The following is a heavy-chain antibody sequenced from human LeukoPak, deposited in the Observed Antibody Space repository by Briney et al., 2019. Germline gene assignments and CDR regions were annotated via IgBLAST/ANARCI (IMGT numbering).Heavy chain of an antibody. J-gene: IGHJ6*04. CDR2: IKQDGSEK. D-gene: IGHD3-22*01. CDR3: ARAHYASSNIKVPFDV. Sequence: GGSLRLSCAASGFTFSSYWMSWVRQAPGKGLEWVANIKQDGSEKYYVDSVKGRFTISRDNAKNSLYLQMNSLRAEDTAVYYCARAHYASSNIKVPFDVWGKGTTVTVSS. CDR1: GFTFSSYW. V-gene: IGHV3-7*01.